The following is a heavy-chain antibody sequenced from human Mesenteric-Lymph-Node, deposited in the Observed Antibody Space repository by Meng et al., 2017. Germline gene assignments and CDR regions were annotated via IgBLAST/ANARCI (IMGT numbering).Heavy chain of an antibody. CDR1: GYTFTSYD. D-gene: IGHD1-26*01. V-gene: IGHV1-8*01. CDR3: ARVWVVEATGVGFDY. Sequence: SVNVSCKASGYTFTSYDINWVRQATGQGLEWMGWMNPNSGNTGYAQKFQGRVTMTRNTSICTAYMELSSLRSEDTAVYYCARVWVVEATGVGFDYWGQGTLVTVSS. J-gene: IGHJ4*02. CDR2: MNPNSGNT.